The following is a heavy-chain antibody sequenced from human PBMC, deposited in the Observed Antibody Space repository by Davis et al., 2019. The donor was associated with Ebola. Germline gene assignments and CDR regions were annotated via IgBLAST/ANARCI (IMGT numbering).Heavy chain of an antibody. D-gene: IGHD4-17*01. Sequence: GESLKISCAASGFTFSSYGMHWVRQAPGKGLEWVAVISYDGSNKYYADSVKGRFTISRDNSKNTLYLQMNSLRAEDTAVYYCAKDFDTVTDDYWGQGTLVTVSS. J-gene: IGHJ4*02. CDR2: ISYDGSNK. V-gene: IGHV3-30*18. CDR3: AKDFDTVTDDY. CDR1: GFTFSSYG.